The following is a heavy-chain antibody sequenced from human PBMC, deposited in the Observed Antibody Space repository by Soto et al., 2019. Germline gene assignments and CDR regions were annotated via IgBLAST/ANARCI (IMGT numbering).Heavy chain of an antibody. CDR2: IIPIFGTA. CDR3: ARAPDFWSGYDYYYGMDV. Sequence: QVQLVQSGAEVKKPGSSVKVSCKASGGTFSSYDISWVRLAPGQGLEWMGGIIPIFGTANYAQKFQGRVTITADESTSTAYMELSSLRSEDTAVYYCARAPDFWSGYDYYYGMDVWGQGTTVTVSS. D-gene: IGHD3-3*01. J-gene: IGHJ6*02. V-gene: IGHV1-69*01. CDR1: GGTFSSYD.